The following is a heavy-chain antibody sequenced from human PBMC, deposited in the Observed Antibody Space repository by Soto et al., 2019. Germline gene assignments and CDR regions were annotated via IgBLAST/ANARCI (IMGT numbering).Heavy chain of an antibody. CDR2: IYYSGST. CDR3: ARDQSFGGYFDY. Sequence: PSETLSLTCTVSGGSISSYYWSWIRQPPGKGLEWIGYIYYSGSTNYNPSLKSRVTISVDTPKNQFSLKLSPVTAADTAVYYCARDQSFGGYFDYWGQGTLVTVSS. CDR1: GGSISSYY. V-gene: IGHV4-59*13. J-gene: IGHJ4*02. D-gene: IGHD2-15*01.